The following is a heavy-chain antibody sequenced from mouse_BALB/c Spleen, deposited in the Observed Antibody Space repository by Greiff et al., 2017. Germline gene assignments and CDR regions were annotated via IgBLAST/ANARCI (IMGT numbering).Heavy chain of an antibody. CDR3: AREYYGSRGSTWFAY. D-gene: IGHD1-1*01. V-gene: IGHV5-4*02. CDR2: ISDGGSYT. J-gene: IGHJ3*01. CDR1: GFTFSDYY. Sequence: EVQGVESGGGLVKPGGSLKLSCAASGFTFSDYYMYWVRQTPAKRLEWVATISDGGSYTYYPDSVKGRFTISRDNAKNNLYLQMSSLKSEDTAMYYCAREYYGSRGSTWFAYWGQGTLVTVSA.